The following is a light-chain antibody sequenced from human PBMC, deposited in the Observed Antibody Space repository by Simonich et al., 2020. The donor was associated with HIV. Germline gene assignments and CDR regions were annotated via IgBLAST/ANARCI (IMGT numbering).Light chain of an antibody. CDR3: QQYNNWLPIT. CDR1: QSVGSN. V-gene: IGKV3-15*01. J-gene: IGKJ5*01. CDR2: GAS. Sequence: EIVMTQSPATLSVSPGERATLSCRASQSVGSNLAWYQQKPGQAPRLLIYGASTRATDIPARFSASGSGTEFTLTISSMQSEDFAVYYCQQYNNWLPITFGQGTRLEIK.